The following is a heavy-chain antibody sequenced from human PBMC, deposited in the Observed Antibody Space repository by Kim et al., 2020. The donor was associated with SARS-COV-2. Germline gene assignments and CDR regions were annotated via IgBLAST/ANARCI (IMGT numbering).Heavy chain of an antibody. J-gene: IGHJ4*02. CDR2: ISSSSSYT. D-gene: IGHD3-22*01. CDR1: GFTFSDYY. CDR3: ARDAKYYYDSSGPPER. Sequence: GGSLRLSCAASGFTFSDYYMSWIRQAPGKGLEWVSYISSSSSYTNYADSVKGRFTISRDNAKNSLYLQMNSLRAEDTAVYYCARDAKYYYDSSGPPERWGQGTLVTVSS. V-gene: IGHV3-11*05.